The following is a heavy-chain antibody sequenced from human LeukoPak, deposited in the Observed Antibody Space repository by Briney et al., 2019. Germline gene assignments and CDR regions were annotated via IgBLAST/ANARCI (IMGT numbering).Heavy chain of an antibody. Sequence: GGSLRLSCAVSRFTFSTYWMSWVRQAPGKGLEWVANIKQDGSEKYYVGSVKGRFTISRDNAKNSLYLQMNSLRAEDTAVYYRARDVYYHDSSGTGAFDIWGQGTKVTVSS. CDR1: RFTFSTYW. V-gene: IGHV3-7*01. CDR2: IKQDGSEK. D-gene: IGHD3-22*01. CDR3: ARDVYYHDSSGTGAFDI. J-gene: IGHJ3*02.